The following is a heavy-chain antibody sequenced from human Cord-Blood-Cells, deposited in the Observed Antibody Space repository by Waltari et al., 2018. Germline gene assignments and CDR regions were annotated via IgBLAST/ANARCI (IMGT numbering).Heavy chain of an antibody. J-gene: IGHJ6*03. CDR1: GGSISSYS. CDR2: IYTSGIT. CDR3: AREGYSSSRIYYYYMDV. V-gene: IGHV4-4*07. D-gene: IGHD6-13*01. Sequence: QVQLQESCQGLVKPSETLSLTCTVPGGSISSYSWSWIRQPAAKGLGWIGGIYTSGITNYTPSLKSGVTMSVDTAKNQFSLKLSSVTAADTAVYYCAREGYSSSRIYYYYMDVWGKGTTVTVSS.